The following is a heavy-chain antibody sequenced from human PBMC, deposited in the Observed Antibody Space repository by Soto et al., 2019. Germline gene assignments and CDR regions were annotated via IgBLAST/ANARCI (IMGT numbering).Heavy chain of an antibody. CDR1: GGSISSGGYS. V-gene: IGHV4-30-2*01. CDR3: ARAHYGDYGYGMDV. CDR2: TYHSGST. D-gene: IGHD4-17*01. Sequence: SETLSLTCAVSGGSISSGGYSWSWIRQPPGKGLEWIGYTYHSGSTYYNQSLKSRVTISVDRSKNQFSLKLSSVTAADTAVYYCARAHYGDYGYGMDVWGQGTTVTVSS. J-gene: IGHJ6*02.